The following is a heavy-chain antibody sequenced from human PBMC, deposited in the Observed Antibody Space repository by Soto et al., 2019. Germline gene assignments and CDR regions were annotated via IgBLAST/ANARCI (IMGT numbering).Heavy chain of an antibody. J-gene: IGHJ4*02. CDR3: ARGGYSYGFVFDY. CDR1: GGSISSYY. D-gene: IGHD5-18*01. Sequence: SETLSLTCTVSGGSISSYYWSWIRQPPGKGLEWIGYIYYSGSTNYNPSLKSRVTISVDTSKNQFSLKLSSVTAADTAVYYCARGGYSYGFVFDYWGQGTLVTVSS. V-gene: IGHV4-59*01. CDR2: IYYSGST.